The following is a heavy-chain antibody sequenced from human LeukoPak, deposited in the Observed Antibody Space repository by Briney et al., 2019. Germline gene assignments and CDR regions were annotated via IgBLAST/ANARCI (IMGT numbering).Heavy chain of an antibody. Sequence: SVKVSCKASGGTFSSYAISWVRQAPGQGLEWMGRIIPILGIANYAQKFQGRVTITADKSTSTAYMELSSLRSEDTAVYYCARGGATKGGGGDYWGQGTLVTVSS. V-gene: IGHV1-69*04. CDR3: ARGGATKGGGGDY. CDR2: IIPILGIA. D-gene: IGHD1-1*01. J-gene: IGHJ4*02. CDR1: GGTFSSYA.